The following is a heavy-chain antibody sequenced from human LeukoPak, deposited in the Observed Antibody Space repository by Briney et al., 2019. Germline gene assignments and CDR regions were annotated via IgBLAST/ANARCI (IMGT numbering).Heavy chain of an antibody. Sequence: ASVKVSCKASGGTFSSYAISWVRQAPGQGLEWMGGIIPIFGTANYAQRFQGRVTITAEESTSTAYMELSSLRSEDTAVYYCAEAAAGLRTHLDPWGQGTLVTVSS. CDR2: IIPIFGTA. CDR3: AEAAAGLRTHLDP. V-gene: IGHV1-69*13. J-gene: IGHJ5*02. D-gene: IGHD6-13*01. CDR1: GGTFSSYA.